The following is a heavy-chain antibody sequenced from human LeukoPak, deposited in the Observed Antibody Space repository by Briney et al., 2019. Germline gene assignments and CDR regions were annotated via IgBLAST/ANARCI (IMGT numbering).Heavy chain of an antibody. CDR3: ASVLWFGELLGLDY. CDR2: IYYSGST. CDR1: GGSISSSSYY. V-gene: IGHV4-39*01. J-gene: IGHJ4*02. D-gene: IGHD3-10*01. Sequence: SETLSLTCTVSGGSISSSSYYWGWIRQPPGKGLEWIGSIYYSGSTYYNPSLKSRVTISVDTSKNQFSLKLSSVTAADTAVYYCASVLWFGELLGLDYWGQGTLVTVS.